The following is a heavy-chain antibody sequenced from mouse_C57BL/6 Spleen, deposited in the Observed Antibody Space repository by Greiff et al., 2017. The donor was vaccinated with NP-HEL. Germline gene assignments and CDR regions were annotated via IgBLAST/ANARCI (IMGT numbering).Heavy chain of an antibody. CDR3: ARFGTTGSLFDY. D-gene: IGHD1-1*01. CDR2: IRNKANGYTT. V-gene: IGHV7-3*01. J-gene: IGHJ2*01. Sequence: EVNLVESGGGLVQPGGSLSLSCAASGFTFTDYYMSWVRQPPGKALEWLGFIRNKANGYTTEYSASVKGRFTISRDNSQSILYLQMNALRAEDSATYYCARFGTTGSLFDYWGQGTTLTVSS. CDR1: GFTFTDYY.